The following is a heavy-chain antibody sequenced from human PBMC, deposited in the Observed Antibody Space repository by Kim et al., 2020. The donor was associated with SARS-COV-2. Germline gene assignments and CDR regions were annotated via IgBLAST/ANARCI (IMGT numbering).Heavy chain of an antibody. CDR3: AKGVTNSGFDY. CDR2: ISWDGTRT. J-gene: IGHJ4*02. Sequence: GGSLRLSCVASGFTFSTSPMGWVRQAPGEGLEWVSRISWDGTRTYYADSVKGRVTMSSDKSKNTVYLHMNSQRVEDTAVYYCAKGVTNSGFDYWGQGAQVTVSS. D-gene: IGHD4-17*01. CDR1: GFTFSTSP. V-gene: IGHV3-23*01.